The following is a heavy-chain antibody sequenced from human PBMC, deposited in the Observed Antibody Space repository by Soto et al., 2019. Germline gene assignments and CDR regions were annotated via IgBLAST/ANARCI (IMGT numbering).Heavy chain of an antibody. CDR2: IKEDGSEK. D-gene: IGHD3-3*01. Sequence: EGQLVESGGGLVQPGGSLRLSCAASQLTFSPYYMSWVRQAPGKGLEWVAHIKEDGSEKFYVDSVKGRFTISRDNAHNLLFIQMNSLRVEDTAAYYCAISQWSASDIWGQGTMVTVSS. V-gene: IGHV3-7*01. J-gene: IGHJ3*02. CDR3: AISQWSASDI. CDR1: QLTFSPYY.